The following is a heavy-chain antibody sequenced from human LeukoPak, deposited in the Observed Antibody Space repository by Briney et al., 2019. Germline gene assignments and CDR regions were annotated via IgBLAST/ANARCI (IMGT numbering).Heavy chain of an antibody. J-gene: IGHJ2*01. V-gene: IGHV4-61*08. CDR2: IYHTGST. CDR3: AKVGWFGDWYFDL. D-gene: IGHD3-10*01. CDR1: GGSISSGEYY. Sequence: SETLSLTCTVSGGSISSGEYYWSWIRQPPGKGLEWIGYIYHTGSTLNNPSLRSRLTISIDTSKNQFSLKLSSVTAAGTAVYYCAKVGWFGDWYFDLWGRGTLVTVSS.